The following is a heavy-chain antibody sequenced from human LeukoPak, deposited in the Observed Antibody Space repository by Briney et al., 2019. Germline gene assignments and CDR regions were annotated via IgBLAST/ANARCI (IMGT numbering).Heavy chain of an antibody. D-gene: IGHD2-15*01. CDR2: INPSDDST. CDR1: GYTFTNYY. CDR3: ARDLCSANCYQYYFDY. Sequence: ASVRVSCKASGYTFTNYYLHWLRQAPGQGLEWMGIINPSDDSTSYAQKFQGRVTMTSDTSTNTLYMELSSLRSEDTAVYYCARDLCSANCYQYYFDYWGQGTLVTVSA. J-gene: IGHJ4*02. V-gene: IGHV1-46*01.